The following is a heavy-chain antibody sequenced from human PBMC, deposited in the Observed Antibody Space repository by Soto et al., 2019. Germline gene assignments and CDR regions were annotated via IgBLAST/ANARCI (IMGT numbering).Heavy chain of an antibody. V-gene: IGHV4-34*01. D-gene: IGHD3-3*01. Sequence: PSETLSLTCGVYGGSLSPYYWSWIRQTPGKGLEWIAEINHSGTTNYNPSLESRVTISIDTSKNQFSLKLTSVTAADTAVYYRARWYYDFWSGFFTHYFDPWGQGTQVTVSS. CDR2: INHSGTT. CDR1: GGSLSPYY. J-gene: IGHJ5*02. CDR3: ARWYYDFWSGFFTHYFDP.